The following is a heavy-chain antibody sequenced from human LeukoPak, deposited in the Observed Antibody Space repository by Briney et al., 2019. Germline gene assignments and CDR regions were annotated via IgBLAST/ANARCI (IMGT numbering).Heavy chain of an antibody. CDR3: ARDRSGYANDAFDF. Sequence: PGGSLRLSCSASGFPFSSYAMHWVRQAPGKGLEYVSAISDSGGSTYYADSVKGRFTISRDNSKNTMFLQMNSLRAEDTAVYHCARDRSGYANDAFDFWGQGTMVTVSS. D-gene: IGHD3-3*01. CDR1: GFPFSSYA. V-gene: IGHV3-64*04. CDR2: ISDSGGST. J-gene: IGHJ3*01.